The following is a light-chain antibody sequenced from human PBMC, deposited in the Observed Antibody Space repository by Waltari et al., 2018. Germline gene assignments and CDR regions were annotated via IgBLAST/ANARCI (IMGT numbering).Light chain of an antibody. J-gene: IGKJ1*01. Sequence: EIVLTQSPGTLSLSPGERATLSCRASQSVSRALAWYQQKPGQAPRLLIDGASNRATGIPDRVIGSGSGTDFSLTISSLEPEDFAVYYCQHYLRLPATFGQGTKVEIK. CDR1: QSVSRA. CDR2: GAS. V-gene: IGKV3-20*01. CDR3: QHYLRLPAT.